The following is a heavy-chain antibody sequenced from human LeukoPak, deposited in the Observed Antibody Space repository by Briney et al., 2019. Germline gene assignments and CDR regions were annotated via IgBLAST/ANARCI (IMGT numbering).Heavy chain of an antibody. V-gene: IGHV3-7*01. Sequence: GGSLRLSCAASGFTFSDSWMSWVRQAPGKGLEWVADIKDDGSEKDYVDSVKGRFTISRDNANNLLYLHMNSLRGEDTAIYYCATYTNWVAGDVWGQGTTVTVSS. D-gene: IGHD7-27*01. CDR3: ATYTNWVAGDV. CDR1: GFTFSDSW. CDR2: IKDDGSEK. J-gene: IGHJ6*02.